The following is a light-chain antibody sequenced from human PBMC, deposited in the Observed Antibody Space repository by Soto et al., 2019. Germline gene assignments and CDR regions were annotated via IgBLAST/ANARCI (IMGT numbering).Light chain of an antibody. CDR1: SSDVGGYNY. Sequence: QSALTQPASVSGSPGQSITISCTGTSSDVGGYNYVSWYQQHPGKAPKLMIYEVSNRPSGVSNRFSGSKSGNTASLTISGLQAEDEDDYHCSSYTSSFYVFGTGTKVTVL. V-gene: IGLV2-14*01. J-gene: IGLJ1*01. CDR2: EVS. CDR3: SSYTSSFYV.